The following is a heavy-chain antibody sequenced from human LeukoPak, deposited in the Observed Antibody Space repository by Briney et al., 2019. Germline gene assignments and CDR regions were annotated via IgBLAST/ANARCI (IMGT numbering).Heavy chain of an antibody. J-gene: IGHJ4*02. Sequence: ASVKVSCKASGYTFTNYDINWVRQATGQGLEWMGWMNPNSGNTGYAQKFRGRVTMTRSTSISTAYMELSSLRFEDTAVYFCTRSVRNGHFDYWGQGTLVTVSS. D-gene: IGHD2-8*01. CDR1: GYTFTNYD. CDR3: TRSVRNGHFDY. V-gene: IGHV1-8*01. CDR2: MNPNSGNT.